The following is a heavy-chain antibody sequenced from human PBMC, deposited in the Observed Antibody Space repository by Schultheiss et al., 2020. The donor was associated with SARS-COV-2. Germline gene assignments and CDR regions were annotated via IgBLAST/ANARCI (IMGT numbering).Heavy chain of an antibody. Sequence: SETLSLTCTVSGGSISSYYWGWIRQPPGKGLEWIGSIYYSGSTYYNPSLKSRVTISVDTSKNQFSLKLSSVTAADTAVYYCARDMAAYSSVRHWFDPWGQGTLVTVSS. D-gene: IGHD6-25*01. CDR3: ARDMAAYSSVRHWFDP. J-gene: IGHJ5*02. CDR2: IYYSGST. V-gene: IGHV4-39*07. CDR1: GGSISSYY.